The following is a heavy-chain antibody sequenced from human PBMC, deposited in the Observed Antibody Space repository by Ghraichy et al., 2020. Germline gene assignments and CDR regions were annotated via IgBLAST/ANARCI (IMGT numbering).Heavy chain of an antibody. J-gene: IGHJ4*02. D-gene: IGHD5-24*01. CDR2: IRYDGSNK. CDR3: AKNGDGHNFNLRLDS. V-gene: IGHV3-30*02. Sequence: LSLTCEASRFMFNSYDMHWVRQAPGKGLEWVAFIRYDGSNKYYMDSVKGRFTISRDNSKNTMYLQMNSQRTEDTAVYYCAKNGDGHNFNLRLDSWGQGTLVTVSS. CDR1: RFMFNSYD.